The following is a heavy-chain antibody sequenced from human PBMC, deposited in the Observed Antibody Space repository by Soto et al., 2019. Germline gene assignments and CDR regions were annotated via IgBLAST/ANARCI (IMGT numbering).Heavy chain of an antibody. CDR2: IHYGGST. Sequence: SETLSLTCTVSGGSISGSTYYWGWIRQPPGKGLEWIGHIHYGGSTYYSPSLKSRVTISVDTSKNQFSLKLTSVSATDTAVYYCASTNWFDPWGQGTLVT. CDR3: ASTNWFDP. J-gene: IGHJ5*01. CDR1: GGSISGSTYY. V-gene: IGHV4-39*01.